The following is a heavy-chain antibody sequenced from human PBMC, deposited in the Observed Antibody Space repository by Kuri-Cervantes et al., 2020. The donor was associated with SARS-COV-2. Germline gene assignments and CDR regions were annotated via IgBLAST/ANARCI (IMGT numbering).Heavy chain of an antibody. Sequence: GSLRLSCAVYGGSFSGYYWSWIRQPPGKGLEWIGEINHSGSTNYNPSLKSRVTMSVDTSNNQFSPKLNSVTAADTAVYYCAREGYCSSVSCFLFDYWGQGMLVTVSS. CDR3: AREGYCSSVSCFLFDY. CDR1: GGSFSGYY. D-gene: IGHD2-2*01. CDR2: INHSGST. V-gene: IGHV4-34*01. J-gene: IGHJ4*02.